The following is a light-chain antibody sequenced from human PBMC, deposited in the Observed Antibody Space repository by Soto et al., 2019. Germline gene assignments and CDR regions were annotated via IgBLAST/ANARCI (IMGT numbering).Light chain of an antibody. CDR3: QKYNGAPRT. Sequence: DIQMTQSPASLSASVGDRVTITCRASQGISTYLAWYQQKPGKVPKLLIYAASTLQSGVPSRFSGSGSGTAFTLTISNLQPEDVATYYCQKYNGAPRTFGQGTKV. V-gene: IGKV1-27*01. J-gene: IGKJ1*01. CDR1: QGISTY. CDR2: AAS.